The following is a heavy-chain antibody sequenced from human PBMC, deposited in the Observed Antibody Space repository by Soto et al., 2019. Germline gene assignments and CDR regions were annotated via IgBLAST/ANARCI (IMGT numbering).Heavy chain of an antibody. Sequence: EVQLLESGGGLVQPGGSLRLSCEASVLTFSSLAMTWVRQAPGKGLEWVSSFDDGGSHPDYADSVKGRFTISRDNSRKTLYLQMGSLGADDTAVYFCTSGGGLLSSGGYKHYFDDWGQGTLVTVSS. CDR2: FDDGGSHP. CDR3: TSGGGLLSSGGYKHYFDD. D-gene: IGHD6-19*01. J-gene: IGHJ4*02. CDR1: VLTFSSLA. V-gene: IGHV3-23*01.